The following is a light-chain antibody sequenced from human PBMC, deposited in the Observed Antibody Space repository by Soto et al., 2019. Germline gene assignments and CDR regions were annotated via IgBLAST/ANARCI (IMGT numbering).Light chain of an antibody. V-gene: IGKV1-9*01. CDR3: QQLNSYPRT. CDR2: AAS. Sequence: DIKLTQSPSFLSASVRDRVTITCRASQGISSYLAWYQQKPGKAPKLLIYAASTLQSGVPSRFSGSGSGTEFTLTISSLQPEDFATYYCQQLNSYPRTFGQGTKVEIK. J-gene: IGKJ1*01. CDR1: QGISSY.